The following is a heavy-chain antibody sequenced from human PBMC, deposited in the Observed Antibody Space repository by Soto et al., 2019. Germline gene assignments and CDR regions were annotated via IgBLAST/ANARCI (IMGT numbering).Heavy chain of an antibody. V-gene: IGHV3-11*06. CDR3: AKSLWGNSALSAFDS. CDR1: GFTFSDYY. D-gene: IGHD2-21*01. J-gene: IGHJ3*02. Sequence: QVQLVESGGGLVKPGGSLRLSCAASGFTFSDYYMSWIRQAPGKGLAWVSYISSSRSYTNYADSVKGRFTISRDNAKNSRYLQMNSLRAEDTAVYYCAKSLWGNSALSAFDSWGQGTMVTVSS. CDR2: ISSSRSYT.